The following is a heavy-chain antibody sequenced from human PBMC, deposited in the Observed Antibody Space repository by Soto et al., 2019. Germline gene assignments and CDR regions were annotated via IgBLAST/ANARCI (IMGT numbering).Heavy chain of an antibody. CDR2: ISSNSAYI. V-gene: IGHV3-21*01. D-gene: IGHD6-13*01. Sequence: GGSLRLSCADSGFTFRSFTMNWVRQAPGKGLEWVSTISSNSAYIYYTDALRGRFTISRDNAKNSLHLQMNSPRAEDTAVYYCTRDASRDSSARGWFDPWGPGTLVTVSS. CDR3: TRDASRDSSARGWFDP. J-gene: IGHJ5*02. CDR1: GFTFRSFT.